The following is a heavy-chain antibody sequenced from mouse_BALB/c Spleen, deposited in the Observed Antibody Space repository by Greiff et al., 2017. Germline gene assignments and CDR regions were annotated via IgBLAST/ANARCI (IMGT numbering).Heavy chain of an antibody. CDR2: ISSGSSTI. J-gene: IGHJ1*01. Sequence: EVQVVESGGGLVQPGGSRKLSCAASGFTFSSFGMHWVRQAPEQGLEWVAYISSGSSTIYYADTLKGRFTISRDNATNTLFLQMTSLRSEDTAIYYCARRYGSSYGYFDVWGEGTTVTVSS. CDR1: GFTFSSFG. V-gene: IGHV5-17*02. CDR3: ARRYGSSYGYFDV. D-gene: IGHD1-1*01.